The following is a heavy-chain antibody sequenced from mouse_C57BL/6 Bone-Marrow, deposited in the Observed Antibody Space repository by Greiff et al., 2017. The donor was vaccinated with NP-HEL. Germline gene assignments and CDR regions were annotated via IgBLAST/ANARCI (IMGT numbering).Heavy chain of an antibody. CDR1: GFTFSDAW. CDR3: TRPVYYGSSYSYWYFDV. J-gene: IGHJ1*03. D-gene: IGHD1-1*01. Sequence: EVKLVESGGGLVQPGGSMKLSCAASGFTFSDAWMDWVRQSPEKGLEWVAEIRNKANNHATYYAESVKGRFTISRDDSKISVYLQRNSLRAEDTGIYYCTRPVYYGSSYSYWYFDVWGTGTTVTVSS. CDR2: IRNKANNHAT. V-gene: IGHV6-6*01.